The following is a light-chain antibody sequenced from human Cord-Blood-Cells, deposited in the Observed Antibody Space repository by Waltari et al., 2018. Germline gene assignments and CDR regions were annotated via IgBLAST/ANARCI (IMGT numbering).Light chain of an antibody. V-gene: IGKV1-39*01. CDR2: AAS. Sequence: DIQMTQSPSSLSASVGDRVTITCRASQSISSYLNWYQQKPAKAPKLLIYAASSLQSGVPSRFSGSGSGTDFTLTISSLQPEDFATYYCQQSYSTLTFGPGTKVDIK. J-gene: IGKJ3*01. CDR1: QSISSY. CDR3: QQSYSTLT.